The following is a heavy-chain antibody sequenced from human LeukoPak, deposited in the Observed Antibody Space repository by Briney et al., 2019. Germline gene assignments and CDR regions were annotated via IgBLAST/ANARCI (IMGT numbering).Heavy chain of an antibody. CDR1: GDSVSSNSAA. V-gene: IGHV6-1*01. Sequence: SQTLSLTCAISGDSVSSNSAAWNWIRQSPSRGLEWLGRTYYRSKWYNDYAVSVKSRITINPDTSKSQFSLQLNSVTPEDTAVYYCVATIGEADAFDIWGQGTMVTVSS. J-gene: IGHJ3*02. D-gene: IGHD5-12*01. CDR2: TYYRSKWYN. CDR3: VATIGEADAFDI.